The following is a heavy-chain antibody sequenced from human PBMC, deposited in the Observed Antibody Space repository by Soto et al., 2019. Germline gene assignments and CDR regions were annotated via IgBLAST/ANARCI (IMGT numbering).Heavy chain of an antibody. J-gene: IGHJ2*01. CDR2: ISYDGTTK. Sequence: QVQLVESGGGVVQPGRSLTLSCAASGITFSSFAVHWVRQAPGKGLDWVAGISYDGTTKFYADSVKGRFTISRDNSKSTLYLQMNSLRGEDTAMYYCARDPCGDLFDWYFDHWGHGTLVTVSS. CDR1: GITFSSFA. V-gene: IGHV3-30-3*01. D-gene: IGHD4-17*01. CDR3: ARDPCGDLFDWYFDH.